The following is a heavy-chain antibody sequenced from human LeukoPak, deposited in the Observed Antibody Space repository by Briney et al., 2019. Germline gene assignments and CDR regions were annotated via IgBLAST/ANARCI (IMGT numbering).Heavy chain of an antibody. CDR2: VFYNGAT. CDR1: GGSISSSIYY. CDR3: AREGYDSSGRLYYFDY. Sequence: SETLSLTCIVSGGSISSSIYYWAWVRQPPGKGLEWIGTVFYNGATQYSPSLRSRVTISIDTSTNQFSLKLSSVTAADTAVYYCAREGYDSSGRLYYFDYWGQGTLVTVSS. V-gene: IGHV4-39*07. J-gene: IGHJ4*02. D-gene: IGHD3-22*01.